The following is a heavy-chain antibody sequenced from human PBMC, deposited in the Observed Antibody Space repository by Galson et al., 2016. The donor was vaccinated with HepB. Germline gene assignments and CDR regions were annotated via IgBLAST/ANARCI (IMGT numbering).Heavy chain of an antibody. CDR2: ISASGGVT. V-gene: IGHV3-23*01. D-gene: IGHD3-3*01. CDR3: AKTGTSISRFDY. J-gene: IGHJ4*01. CDR1: GFTFYSSA. Sequence: SLRLSCAASGFTFYSSAMSWVRQAPGKGLEWVSAISASGGVTYYADSVKGRCTISRDNSKNTLYLQMNSLRAEDTAVYYCAKTGTSISRFDYWGHGTLVTVSS.